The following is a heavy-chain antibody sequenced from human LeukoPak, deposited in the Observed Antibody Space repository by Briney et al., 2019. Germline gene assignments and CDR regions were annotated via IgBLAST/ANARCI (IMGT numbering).Heavy chain of an antibody. CDR1: GYTFTGYY. Sequence: ASVKVSCKASGYTFTGYYMHWVRQAPGQGLERMGIINPSGGSTSYAQKFQGRVTMTRDTSTRTVYVELSSLRSEDTAVYDCARGDYYYDSSGYSFWGQGTLVTVSS. CDR2: INPSGGST. V-gene: IGHV1-46*01. CDR3: ARGDYYYDSSGYSF. D-gene: IGHD3-22*01. J-gene: IGHJ4*02.